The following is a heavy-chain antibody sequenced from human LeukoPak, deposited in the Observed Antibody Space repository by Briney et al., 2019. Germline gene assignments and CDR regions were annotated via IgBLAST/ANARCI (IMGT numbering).Heavy chain of an antibody. CDR3: ASTSRWYEPIDY. V-gene: IGHV3-33*01. Sequence: GGSLRLSCAASGFTFSSYGMHWVRQAPGKGLEWVAVIWYDGSNKYYADSVKGRFTISRDNSKNTLYLQMNSLRAEDTAVYYCASTSRWYEPIDYWGQGTLVTVSS. J-gene: IGHJ4*02. CDR1: GFTFSSYG. CDR2: IWYDGSNK. D-gene: IGHD6-19*01.